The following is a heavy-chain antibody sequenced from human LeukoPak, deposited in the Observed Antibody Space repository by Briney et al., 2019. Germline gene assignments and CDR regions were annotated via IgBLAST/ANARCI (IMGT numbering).Heavy chain of an antibody. J-gene: IGHJ4*02. Sequence: SETLSLTCAVYGGSFSGYYWSWIRQPQGKGLEWIGEINHSGSTNYNPSLKSRVTISVDTSKNQFSLKLSSVTAADTAVYYCARGEGYSYGYFFYWGQGTLVTVSS. D-gene: IGHD5-18*01. CDR2: INHSGST. V-gene: IGHV4-34*01. CDR1: GGSFSGYY. CDR3: ARGEGYSYGYFFY.